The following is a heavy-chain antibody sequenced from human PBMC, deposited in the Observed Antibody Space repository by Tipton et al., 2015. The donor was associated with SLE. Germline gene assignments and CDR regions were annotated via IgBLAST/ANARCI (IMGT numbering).Heavy chain of an antibody. V-gene: IGHV4-61*01. CDR3: AREFLNPVTTVHYYFDL. J-gene: IGHJ2*01. CDR1: GGPLSITSQY. D-gene: IGHD4-11*01. Sequence: TLSLTCTVSGGPLSITSQYWIWFRQPPGKGLEWIGYISYSGNTLYNPSLKSRVTISVDTSKNQFSLRLNSVTAVDTAVYYCAREFLNPVTTVHYYFDLWGRGTLVTVSS. CDR2: ISYSGNT.